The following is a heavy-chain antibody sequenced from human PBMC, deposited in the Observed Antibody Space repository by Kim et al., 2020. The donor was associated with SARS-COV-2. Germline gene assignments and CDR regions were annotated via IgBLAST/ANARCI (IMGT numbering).Heavy chain of an antibody. D-gene: IGHD3-10*01. CDR2: VYYSGSS. J-gene: IGHJ6*02. V-gene: IGHV4-39*01. Sequence: SETLSLTCTVSGGSISGSSSYWGWIRQPPGKGLEWIGAVYYSGSSHYNPSLKSRVTVSVDTSKNQFSLKLSSVTAADTAVYYCAKHSYGSGSPLYGMDVWGQGTTVTVSS. CDR3: AKHSYGSGSPLYGMDV. CDR1: GGSISGSSSY.